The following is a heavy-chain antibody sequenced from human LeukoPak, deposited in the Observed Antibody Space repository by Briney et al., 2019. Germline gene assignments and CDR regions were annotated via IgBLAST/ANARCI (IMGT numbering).Heavy chain of an antibody. Sequence: GGSLRLSCAASGFTFSSCWMHWVRQAPGKGLVWVSRINSDGSSTSYADSVKGRFTISRDNAKNTLYLQMNSLRAEDTAVYYCARSCSSTSCPEDYYGMDVWGQGTTVTVSS. CDR2: INSDGSST. CDR1: GFTFSSCW. D-gene: IGHD2-2*01. CDR3: ARSCSSTSCPEDYYGMDV. J-gene: IGHJ6*02. V-gene: IGHV3-74*01.